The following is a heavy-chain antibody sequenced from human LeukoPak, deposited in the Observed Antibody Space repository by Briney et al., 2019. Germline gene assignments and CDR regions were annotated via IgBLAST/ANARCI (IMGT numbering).Heavy chain of an antibody. Sequence: GGSLRLSCAASGFTFSSYAMSWVRQAPGKGVEWVSAISGSGGSTYYADSVKGRFTISRDNSKNTLYLQTNSLRAEDTAVYYCAKLEYQLLGKFDYWGQGTLVTVSS. CDR3: AKLEYQLLGKFDY. J-gene: IGHJ4*02. CDR2: ISGSGGST. D-gene: IGHD2-2*01. V-gene: IGHV3-23*01. CDR1: GFTFSSYA.